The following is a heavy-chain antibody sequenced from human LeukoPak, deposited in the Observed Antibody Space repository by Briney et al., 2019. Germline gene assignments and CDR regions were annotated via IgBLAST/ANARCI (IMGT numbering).Heavy chain of an antibody. CDR1: GYTFTSYY. CDR2: INPSGGST. V-gene: IGHV1-46*01. J-gene: IGHJ6*03. D-gene: IGHD1-26*01. CDR3: ARDRAWEGWRNYYMDV. Sequence: ASVKVSCKASGYTFTSYYMHWVRQAPGQGLEWMGIINPSGGSTSYAQKFQGRVTMTRDTSTSTVYMELSSLRSEDTAVYYCARDRAWEGWRNYYMDVWGKGTTVTVSS.